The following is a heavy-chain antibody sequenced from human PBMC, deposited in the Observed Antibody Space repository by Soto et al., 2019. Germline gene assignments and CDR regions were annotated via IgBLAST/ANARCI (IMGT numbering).Heavy chain of an antibody. CDR2: IYYSGST. J-gene: IGHJ4*02. Sequence: SETLSLTCTVSGGSISTYYWNWIRQPPGKGLDWIGYIYYSGSTKYNPSLKSRVTISLDTSKRQFSLKLSSVTAADTAMYYCARDIGGSIGGYVGHWGQGTLVTVSS. V-gene: IGHV4-59*01. CDR1: GGSISTYY. CDR3: ARDIGGSIGGYVGH. D-gene: IGHD2-15*01.